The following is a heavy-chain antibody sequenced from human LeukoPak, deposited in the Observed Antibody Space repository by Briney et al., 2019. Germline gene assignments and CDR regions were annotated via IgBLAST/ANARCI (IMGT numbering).Heavy chain of an antibody. CDR3: ARGFDYYDSSGYYLTPNY. Sequence: ASVKVSCRTSGYTFSGYYLHWVRQAPGQGLEWMGWISAYNGNTNYAQKLQGRVTMTTDTSTSTAYMELRSLRSDDTAVYYCARGFDYYDSSGYYLTPNYWGQGTLVTVSS. CDR2: ISAYNGNT. V-gene: IGHV1-18*04. CDR1: GYTFSGYY. J-gene: IGHJ4*02. D-gene: IGHD3-22*01.